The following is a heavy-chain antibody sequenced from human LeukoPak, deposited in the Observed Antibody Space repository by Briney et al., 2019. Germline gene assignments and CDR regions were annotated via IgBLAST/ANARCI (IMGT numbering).Heavy chain of an antibody. V-gene: IGHV3-21*04. D-gene: IGHD3-3*01. CDR2: ISSSSSYI. J-gene: IGHJ4*02. Sequence: KTGGSLRLSCAASGFIFSSYSMNWVRQAPGKGLEWVSSISSSSSYIYYADSVKGRFTISRDNAKNSLYLQMNSLRAEDTAVYYCARDFARGGQSLGFFGYWGQGTLVTVSS. CDR3: ARDFARGGQSLGFFGY. CDR1: GFIFSSYS.